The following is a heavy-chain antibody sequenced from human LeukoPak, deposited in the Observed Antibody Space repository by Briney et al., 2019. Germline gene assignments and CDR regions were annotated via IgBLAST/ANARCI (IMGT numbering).Heavy chain of an antibody. J-gene: IGHJ5*02. V-gene: IGHV3-33*01. CDR2: IWYDGSNK. D-gene: IGHD2-15*01. Sequence: GRSLRLSCAASGFTFSSYGMHWVRQAPGKGLEWVAVIWYDGSNKYYADSVKGRFTISRDNSKNTLCLQMNSLRAEDTAVYYCARDPRRGSAATRPDWFDPWGQGTLVTVSS. CDR3: ARDPRRGSAATRPDWFDP. CDR1: GFTFSSYG.